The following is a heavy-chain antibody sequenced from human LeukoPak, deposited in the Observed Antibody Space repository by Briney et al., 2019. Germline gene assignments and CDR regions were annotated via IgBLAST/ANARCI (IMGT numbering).Heavy chain of an antibody. CDR2: MNPNSGNT. D-gene: IGHD6-13*01. V-gene: IGHV1-8*03. CDR1: GYTFTNYD. J-gene: IGHJ4*02. Sequence: ASVKVSCKTSGYTFTNYDINWVRQAPGQGLEWMGWMNPNSGNTGYAQKFQGRVTITRDTSISTAYMELSSLRSEDTAVYYCARGRFRGSSWYYFDYWGQGTLVTVSS. CDR3: ARGRFRGSSWYYFDY.